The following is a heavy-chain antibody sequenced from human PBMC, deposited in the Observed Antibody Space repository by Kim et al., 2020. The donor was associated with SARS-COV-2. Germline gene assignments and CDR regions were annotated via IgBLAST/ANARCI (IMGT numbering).Heavy chain of an antibody. CDR1: GYSISSGYY. D-gene: IGHD6-13*01. CDR2: IYHSGST. Sequence: SETLSLTCTVSGYSISSGYYWGWIRQPPGKGLEWIGSIYHSGSTYYNPSLKSRVTISVDTSKNQFSLKLSSVTAADTAVYYCARVDSSPYYYYYYGMDV. J-gene: IGHJ6*01. V-gene: IGHV4-38-2*02. CDR3: ARVDSSPYYYYYYGMDV.